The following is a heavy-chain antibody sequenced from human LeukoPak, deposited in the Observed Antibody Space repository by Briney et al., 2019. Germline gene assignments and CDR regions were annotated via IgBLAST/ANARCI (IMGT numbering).Heavy chain of an antibody. CDR1: GYTFTSYG. Sequence: ASVKVSCKASGYTFTSYGISWVRQAPGQGLEWMGWISAYNGNTNYAQKLQGRVTMTTDTSTSTAYMELRSLRSDDTAVYYCARENVLLCFGELFTGRDNWFDPWGQGTLVTVSS. CDR2: ISAYNGNT. V-gene: IGHV1-18*01. D-gene: IGHD3-10*01. CDR3: ARENVLLCFGELFTGRDNWFDP. J-gene: IGHJ5*02.